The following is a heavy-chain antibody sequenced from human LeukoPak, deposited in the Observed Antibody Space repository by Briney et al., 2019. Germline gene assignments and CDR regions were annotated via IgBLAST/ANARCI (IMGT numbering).Heavy chain of an antibody. V-gene: IGHV3-30*03. J-gene: IGHJ4*02. D-gene: IGHD2-15*01. CDR2: ITYGGSTE. CDR1: GFTFSTYG. Sequence: PGGSLRLSCSASGFTFSTYGMHWVRQAPGKGLEWVAVITYGGSTEFYADSVKGRFTISRDNSKNTLYLQMNSLSAEDTAVYYCARDRGVYCSGGRSSASGIWDYWVQGTLVTDSS. CDR3: ARDRGVYCSGGRSSASGIWDY.